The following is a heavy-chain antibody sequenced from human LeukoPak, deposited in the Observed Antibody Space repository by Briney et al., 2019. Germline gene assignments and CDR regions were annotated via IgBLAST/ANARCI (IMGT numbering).Heavy chain of an antibody. J-gene: IGHJ4*02. CDR1: GFTFSSYA. CDR2: ISGSGDST. V-gene: IGHV3-23*01. D-gene: IGHD2-15*01. CDR3: AKDLVAAIFDW. Sequence: GGSLRLSCAASGFTFSSYAMSWVRQAPGKGLEWVSAISGSGDSTYYADSVKGRFTISRDNSKNTLFLQMNSLRAEDTAVYYCAKDLVAAIFDWWGQGALVTVSS.